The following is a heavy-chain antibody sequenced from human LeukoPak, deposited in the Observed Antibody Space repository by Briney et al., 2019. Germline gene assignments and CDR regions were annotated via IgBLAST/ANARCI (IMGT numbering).Heavy chain of an antibody. V-gene: IGHV1-18*01. J-gene: IGHJ5*02. D-gene: IGHD1-26*01. CDR2: ISAYNGNT. CDR1: GYTFTRYG. Sequence: ASVKVSCKASGYTFTRYGISWVRQAPGQGLEWMGWISAYNGNTNYAQKLQGRVTMTTDTSTSTAYMELRSLRSDDTAVYYCARGRGELLLDSNCFDPWGQGTLVAVSS. CDR3: ARGRGELLLDSNCFDP.